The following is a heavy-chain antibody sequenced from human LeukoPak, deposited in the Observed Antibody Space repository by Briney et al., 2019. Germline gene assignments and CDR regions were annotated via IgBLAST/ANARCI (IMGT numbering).Heavy chain of an antibody. Sequence: SETLSLTCTVSGGSISSSSYYWGWLRQPPGKGLEWIGSIYYSGSTYYNPSLKSRVTISVDTSKNQFSLKLSSVTAADTAVYYCARVYSSGWYALAALDPWGQGTLVTVSS. CDR3: ARVYSSGWYALAALDP. CDR1: GGSISSSSYY. J-gene: IGHJ5*02. CDR2: IYYSGST. D-gene: IGHD6-19*01. V-gene: IGHV4-39*07.